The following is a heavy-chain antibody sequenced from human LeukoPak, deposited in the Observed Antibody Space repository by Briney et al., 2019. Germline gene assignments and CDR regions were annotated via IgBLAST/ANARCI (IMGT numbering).Heavy chain of an antibody. CDR1: GFTVSRIH. J-gene: IGHJ3*01. CDR3: ARGGRGSAAVVAPRSFDV. CDR2: TYTGGNS. V-gene: IGHV3-53*01. D-gene: IGHD3-22*01. Sequence: PGGSLRLSCAASGFTVSRIHMVWVRQAPGKGLEWVSVTYTGGNSYYADSVKGRFIISRDISKNTLYLQMNSLRAEDSALYYCARGGRGSAAVVAPRSFDVWGQGTMVTVSS.